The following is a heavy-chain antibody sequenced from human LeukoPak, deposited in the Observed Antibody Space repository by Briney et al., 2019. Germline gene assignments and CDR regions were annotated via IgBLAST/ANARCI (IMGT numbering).Heavy chain of an antibody. J-gene: IGHJ4*02. D-gene: IGHD2-8*01. Sequence: PGGSLRLSCAASGFTVSSNYMSWVRQAPGKGLEWVSVIYSGGSTYYADSVKGRFTISRDNPKNTQYLEMRSLRAEDTAVYYCAKGSGSLNGNYYAYWGQGTLVAVSS. V-gene: IGHV3-53*01. CDR1: GFTVSSNY. CDR2: IYSGGST. CDR3: AKGSGSLNGNYYAY.